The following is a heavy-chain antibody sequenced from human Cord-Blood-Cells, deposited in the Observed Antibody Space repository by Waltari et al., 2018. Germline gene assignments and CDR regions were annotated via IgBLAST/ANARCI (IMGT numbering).Heavy chain of an antibody. Sequence: QVQLVQSGAEVKKPGASVKVAFKASGYPFTRYDTTWVRQATGPGLEWMGWMNPNSGNTGYAQKFQGRVTITRNTSISTAYMELSSLRSADTAVYYCARGWRRGAFDIWGQGTMVTVSS. J-gene: IGHJ3*02. CDR2: MNPNSGNT. V-gene: IGHV1-8*03. CDR1: GYPFTRYD. CDR3: ARGWRRGAFDI.